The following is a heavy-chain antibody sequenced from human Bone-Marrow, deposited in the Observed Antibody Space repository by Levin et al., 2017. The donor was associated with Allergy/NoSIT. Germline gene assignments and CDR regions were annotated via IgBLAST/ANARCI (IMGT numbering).Heavy chain of an antibody. Sequence: GSLRLSCAASGFTFSGSAMHWVRQASGKGLEWVGRIRSKANIYATAYAASVKGRFTISSDDSKNTAYLQMKSLKTEDTAVYYCTRTLGENMVRGVTGMDVWGRGTTVTVSS. CDR1: GFTFSGSA. J-gene: IGHJ6*03. V-gene: IGHV3-73*01. CDR2: IRSKANIYAT. CDR3: TRTLGENMVRGVTGMDV. D-gene: IGHD3-10*01.